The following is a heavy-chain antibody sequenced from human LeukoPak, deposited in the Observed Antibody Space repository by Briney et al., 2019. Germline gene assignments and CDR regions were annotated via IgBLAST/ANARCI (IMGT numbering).Heavy chain of an antibody. CDR2: IYYSGST. CDR3: ARHDSSSGEDY. CDR1: GGSISRSSYY. Sequence: SETLSLTCAVSGGSISRSSYYWGWIRQPPGKGLEWIGSIYYSGSTYYNPSLKSRVTISVDTSKNQFSLKLSSVTAADTAVYYCARHDSSSGEDYWGQGTLVTPSS. D-gene: IGHD6-19*01. V-gene: IGHV4-39*01. J-gene: IGHJ4*02.